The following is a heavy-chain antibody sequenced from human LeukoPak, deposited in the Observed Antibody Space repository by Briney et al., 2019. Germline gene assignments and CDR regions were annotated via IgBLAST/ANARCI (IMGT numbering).Heavy chain of an antibody. CDR3: AIGLFVVVPAGAHDAFDI. Sequence: EASVKVSCKASGYTFTIYYIHWVRQAPGQGLEWMGWMNPNSGNTGHAQKFQGRVTMSRNTSISTAYMELSSLRSEDTAVYYCAIGLFVVVPAGAHDAFDIWGQGTMVTVSS. V-gene: IGHV1-8*01. J-gene: IGHJ3*02. CDR2: MNPNSGNT. D-gene: IGHD2-2*01. CDR1: GYTFTIYY.